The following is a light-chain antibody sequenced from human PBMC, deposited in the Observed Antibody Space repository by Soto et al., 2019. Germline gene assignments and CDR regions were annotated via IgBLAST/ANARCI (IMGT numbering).Light chain of an antibody. V-gene: IGKV1-5*03. CDR2: KAS. CDR3: QQYNSYSWT. Sequence: DIQMTQSPSTLSASVGDRVTITCRASQSISSWLAWYQQKPGKAPKLLIYKASSLESGVTSRFSGSGSVTEFTLTISSLQPDAFATDYCQQYNSYSWTVGQGTKVEIK. J-gene: IGKJ1*01. CDR1: QSISSW.